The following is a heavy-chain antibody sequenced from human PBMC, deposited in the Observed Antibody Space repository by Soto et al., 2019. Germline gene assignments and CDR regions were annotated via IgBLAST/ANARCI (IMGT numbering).Heavy chain of an antibody. CDR3: AREHYHTLPQSEDY. D-gene: IGHD3-3*01. CDR1: GYTFTSYG. V-gene: IGHV1-18*01. J-gene: IGHJ4*02. CDR2: ISAFNGYT. Sequence: QVPLVQSGAEVKKPGASVKVSCKASGYTFTSYGISWVRQAPGQGLEWMGWISAFNGYTNYAQNLQGRVTMTADTSTSTAYVELRSLRSVDTAVYYCAREHYHTLPQSEDYWGQGTLVTVSS.